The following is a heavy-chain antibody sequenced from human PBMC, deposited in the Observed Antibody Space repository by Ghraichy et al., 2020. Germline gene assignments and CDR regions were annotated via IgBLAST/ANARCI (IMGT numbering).Heavy chain of an antibody. Sequence: GESLNISCAASGFTFPDYWMSWARQAPGKGLEWVANINQDESEKYYVGSVKGRFTISRDNAKNSLYLQMNSLRVEDTAVYYCARDKRIFACAMGGGEYWGQGTLVTVSS. CDR3: ARDKRIFACAMGGGEY. D-gene: IGHD2-15*01. J-gene: IGHJ4*02. CDR2: INQDESEK. CDR1: GFTFPDYW. V-gene: IGHV3-7*01.